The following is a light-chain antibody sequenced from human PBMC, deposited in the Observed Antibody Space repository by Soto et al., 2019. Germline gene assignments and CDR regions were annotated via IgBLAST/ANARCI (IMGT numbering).Light chain of an antibody. V-gene: IGKV3-11*01. Sequence: EFVLTQSPATLSLSPGERATLSCRASQSVANNLAWYQQNPGQAPRLLIYHASNRATGIPARFSGSGSGTEFTLTISSLEPEDVAVYYCQQRSNWPPLTFGPGTKVNIK. CDR1: QSVANN. J-gene: IGKJ3*01. CDR2: HAS. CDR3: QQRSNWPPLT.